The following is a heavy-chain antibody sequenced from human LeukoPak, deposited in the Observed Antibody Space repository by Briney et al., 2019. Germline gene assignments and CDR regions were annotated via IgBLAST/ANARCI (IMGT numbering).Heavy chain of an antibody. V-gene: IGHV3-30*18. CDR1: GFTFSSYG. D-gene: IGHD6-6*01. Sequence: PGGSLRLSCAASGFTFSSYGMHWVRQAPGKGLEWVAVISYDGSNKYYADSVKGRFTISRDNSKNTLYLQMNSLRAEDTAVYYXAKEYSSSSGYYGMDVWGQGTTVTVSS. CDR2: ISYDGSNK. J-gene: IGHJ6*02. CDR3: AKEYSSSSGYYGMDV.